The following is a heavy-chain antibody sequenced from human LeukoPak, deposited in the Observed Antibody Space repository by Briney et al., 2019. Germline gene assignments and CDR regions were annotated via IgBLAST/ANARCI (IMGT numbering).Heavy chain of an antibody. Sequence: SETLSLTCTVSGGSISSHYWSWIRQPPGKGLEWIGYIYYSGSTNYNPSLKSRVTISVDTSKNQFSLKLSSVTAADTAVYYCASPFDYWGQGTLVTVSS. CDR3: ASPFDY. CDR2: IYYSGST. CDR1: GGSISSHY. J-gene: IGHJ4*02. V-gene: IGHV4-59*11.